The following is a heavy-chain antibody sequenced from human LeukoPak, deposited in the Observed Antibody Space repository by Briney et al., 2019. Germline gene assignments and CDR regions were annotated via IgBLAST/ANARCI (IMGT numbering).Heavy chain of an antibody. CDR2: TSGSGTTT. J-gene: IGHJ4*02. Sequence: PGGSPRLSCAASGFTFSSYAMSWVRQAPGKGLEWVSATSGSGTTTYYEDSVKGRFTISRDNSQNTLYLQMNSLRAEDTAVYYCAKGSDSSAWTLFDYWGQGTLVTVSS. V-gene: IGHV3-23*01. D-gene: IGHD6-25*01. CDR1: GFTFSSYA. CDR3: AKGSDSSAWTLFDY.